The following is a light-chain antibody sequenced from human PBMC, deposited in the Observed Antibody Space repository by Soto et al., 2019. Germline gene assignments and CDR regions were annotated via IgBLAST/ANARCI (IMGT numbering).Light chain of an antibody. CDR1: QSVSSNN. Sequence: EIVLTQSPGTLSLSPGERATLSCRASQSVSSNNLAWYQQRPGQAPRLLIYGASTRATGIPDRFSDSGSGANFTLTITRLEPEDFAVYYCQQYGSSPRTFGQGTKVEIK. J-gene: IGKJ1*01. CDR3: QQYGSSPRT. CDR2: GAS. V-gene: IGKV3-20*01.